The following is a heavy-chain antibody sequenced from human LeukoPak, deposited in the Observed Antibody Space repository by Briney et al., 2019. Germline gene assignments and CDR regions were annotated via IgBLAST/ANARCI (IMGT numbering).Heavy chain of an antibody. V-gene: IGHV3-7*01. J-gene: IGHJ4*02. CDR2: INPDGGEE. D-gene: IGHD3-22*01. CDR1: GLTLSNYW. Sequence: GGSLRLSCAVSGLTLSNYWMNWVRQAPGKGLEWVANINPDGGEERYVDSVKGRFVISRDNAKNSLYLQMNSLRAEDTAVYFCARDRGYYDGSGYYYYFDYWGQGTLVTVSS. CDR3: ARDRGYYDGSGYYYYFDY.